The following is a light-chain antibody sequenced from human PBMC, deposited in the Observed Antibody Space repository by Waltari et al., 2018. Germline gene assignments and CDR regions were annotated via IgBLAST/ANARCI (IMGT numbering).Light chain of an antibody. V-gene: IGKV3-11*01. CDR2: DTS. CDR1: QCVSNM. CDR3: QHRSNWPPT. Sequence: EIVLTQSPATLSLSPGERATLSCTASQCVSNMLAWYQQKPGQAPRLLIYDTSNRATGITARFSGSGSGTDFTLTISSLEPEDFAVYYCQHRSNWPPTFGQGTKVEI. J-gene: IGKJ1*01.